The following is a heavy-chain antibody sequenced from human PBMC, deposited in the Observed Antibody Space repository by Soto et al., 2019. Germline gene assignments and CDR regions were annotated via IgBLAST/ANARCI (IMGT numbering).Heavy chain of an antibody. D-gene: IGHD6-6*01. CDR1: GFSFTGYY. CDR3: AKDLTRQLAYWLDP. J-gene: IGHJ5*02. Sequence: ASVKISCKASGFSFTGYYIHWLRQAPGQGLEWMGWINAHSGGTEYAQKFQGRVTLTRDTSISTAYMTLSSLRSDDTAIYYCAKDLTRQLAYWLDPWGQGTQVTVS. CDR2: INAHSGGT. V-gene: IGHV1-2*02.